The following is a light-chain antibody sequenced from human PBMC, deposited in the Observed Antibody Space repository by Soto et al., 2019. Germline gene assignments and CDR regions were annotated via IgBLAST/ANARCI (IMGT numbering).Light chain of an antibody. CDR3: QQYNSYPWT. Sequence: DIQMTQSPSTLPASVGDRVTITCRANQSISTWLAWYQQKPGKAPNLLIYKASRLETGVPSRFSGSGSGTEFTLTISSLQPDDVATFYCQQYNSYPWTFGQGTKVDIK. V-gene: IGKV1-5*03. CDR1: QSISTW. CDR2: KAS. J-gene: IGKJ1*01.